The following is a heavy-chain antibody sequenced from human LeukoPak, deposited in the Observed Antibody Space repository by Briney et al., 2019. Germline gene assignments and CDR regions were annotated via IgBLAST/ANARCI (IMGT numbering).Heavy chain of an antibody. Sequence: AVTVSFKASGYTFTTSGISWVRQAPGQGLEWMGWISAYNGQTNYAQKVQGRVTMTIDTSTKTAYMELRSLGSDDTAVYYCAGVAGFYWNSDSFDYWGQGTQVTVSS. V-gene: IGHV1-18*01. J-gene: IGHJ4*02. D-gene: IGHD1-7*01. CDR1: GYTFTTSG. CDR2: ISAYNGQT. CDR3: AGVAGFYWNSDSFDY.